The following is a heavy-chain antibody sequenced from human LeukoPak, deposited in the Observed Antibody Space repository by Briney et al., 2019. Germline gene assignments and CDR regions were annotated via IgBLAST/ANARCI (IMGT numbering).Heavy chain of an antibody. CDR2: INHSGST. CDR3: ANSANYGGNSGFFDY. D-gene: IGHD4-23*01. V-gene: IGHV4-34*01. J-gene: IGHJ4*02. Sequence: SETLSLTCAVYGGSFSGYYWSWIRQPPGKGLEWIGEINHSGSTNYNPSLKSRVTISVDTSKNQFSLKLSSVTAADTAVYYCANSANYGGNSGFFDYWGQGTLVTVSS. CDR1: GGSFSGYY.